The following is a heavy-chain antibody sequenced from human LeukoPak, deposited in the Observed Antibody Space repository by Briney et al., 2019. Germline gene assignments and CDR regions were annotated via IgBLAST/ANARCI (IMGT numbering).Heavy chain of an antibody. J-gene: IGHJ4*01. V-gene: IGHV1-8*01. D-gene: IGHD5-18*01. CDR1: GYTFTTYD. CDR2: MNPNSGNT. CDR3: AKNXRDTGXFDY. Sequence: ASVKVSCKASGYTFTTYDINWVRQATGQRLEWMGWMNPNSGNTGYAQRFQGRVTMTRDTSISTAYMELNSLTSEDTAVYYCAKNXRDTGXFDYXXXXTLVTVSS.